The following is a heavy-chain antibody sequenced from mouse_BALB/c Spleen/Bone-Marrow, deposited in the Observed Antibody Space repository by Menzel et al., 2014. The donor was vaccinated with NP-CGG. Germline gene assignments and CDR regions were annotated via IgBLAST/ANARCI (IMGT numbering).Heavy chain of an antibody. J-gene: IGHJ4*01. CDR2: IWGDGNT. CDR1: GFSLTGYG. V-gene: IGHV2-6-7*01. Sequence: VKLMESGPGLVAPSQSLSITCTVSGFSLTGYGINWVRQPPGKGLEWLGMIWGDGNTDYNSALKSRLSISKDNSKSQVFLKMNSLQTDDTARYYCARAPGYDLYYAMDYWGRGTSVTVSS. D-gene: IGHD1-2*01. CDR3: ARAPGYDLYYAMDY.